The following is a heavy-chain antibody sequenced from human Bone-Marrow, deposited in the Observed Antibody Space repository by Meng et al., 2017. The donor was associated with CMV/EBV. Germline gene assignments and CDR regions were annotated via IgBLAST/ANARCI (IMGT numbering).Heavy chain of an antibody. Sequence: SVKVSCKASGYTFNSYGISWVRQAPGQGLEWMGGIIPIFGTANYAQKFQGRVTITTDESTSTAYMELSSLRSEDTAVYYCARTGRSGWSDYYYGMDVWGQGTTVTVSS. CDR1: GYTFNSYG. V-gene: IGHV1-69*05. J-gene: IGHJ6*02. CDR2: IIPIFGTA. CDR3: ARTGRSGWSDYYYGMDV. D-gene: IGHD6-19*01.